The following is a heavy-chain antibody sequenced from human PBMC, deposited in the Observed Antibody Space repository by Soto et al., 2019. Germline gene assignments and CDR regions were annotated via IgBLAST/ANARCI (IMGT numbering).Heavy chain of an antibody. Sequence: SETLSLTCSVSGGSISSSSYHWGWIRQPPGKGLEWIGSIYYSGSTYYNPSPKSRVTVSVDTSKNQFSLKLSSVTAADTAVYYCARLLYYYDSSGYRLDPWGQGTLVTV. CDR3: ARLLYYYDSSGYRLDP. CDR1: GGSISSSSYH. CDR2: IYYSGST. V-gene: IGHV4-39*01. J-gene: IGHJ5*02. D-gene: IGHD3-22*01.